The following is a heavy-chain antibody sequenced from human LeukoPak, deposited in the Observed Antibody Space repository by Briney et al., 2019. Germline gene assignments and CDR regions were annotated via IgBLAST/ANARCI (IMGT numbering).Heavy chain of an antibody. Sequence: GGSLRLSCAASGFTFSNAWMSWVRQAPGKGLEWVGRIKGKTDGGTTDYAAPVKGRFTISRDDSKNTLYLQMNSLKTEDTAVYYCTTVGYSIYYYYYYGMDVWGQGTTVTVSS. CDR3: TTVGYSIYYYYYYGMDV. CDR1: GFTFSNAW. V-gene: IGHV3-15*01. CDR2: IKGKTDGGTT. J-gene: IGHJ6*02. D-gene: IGHD6-13*01.